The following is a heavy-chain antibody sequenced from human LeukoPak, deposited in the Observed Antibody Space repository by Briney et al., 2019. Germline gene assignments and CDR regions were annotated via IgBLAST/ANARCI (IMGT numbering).Heavy chain of an antibody. D-gene: IGHD2-2*01. V-gene: IGHV4-59*08. CDR2: IYYSGST. CDR1: GGSISSYY. J-gene: IGHJ4*02. Sequence: SETLSLTCTVSGGSISSYYWSRIRQPPGKGLEWIGYIYYSGSTNYNPSLKSRVTISVDTSKNQFSLKLSSVTAADTAVYYCARQSMPSVWGQGTLVTVSS. CDR3: ARQSMPSV.